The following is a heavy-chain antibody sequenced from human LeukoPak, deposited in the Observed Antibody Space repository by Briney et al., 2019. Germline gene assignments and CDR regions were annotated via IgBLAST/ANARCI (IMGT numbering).Heavy chain of an antibody. Sequence: GGSLRLSCAASGFTFSSYAMHWVRQAPGKGLEYVSAISSNGGSTYYANSVKGRFTISRDSSKNTLYLQMGSLRAEDMAVYYCARDPYSNSPYYYMDVWGKGTTVTVSS. J-gene: IGHJ6*03. D-gene: IGHD4-11*01. V-gene: IGHV3-64*01. CDR1: GFTFSSYA. CDR3: ARDPYSNSPYYYMDV. CDR2: ISSNGGST.